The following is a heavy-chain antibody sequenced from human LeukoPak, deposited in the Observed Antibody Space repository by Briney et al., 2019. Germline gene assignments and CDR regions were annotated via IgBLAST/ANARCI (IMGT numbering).Heavy chain of an antibody. CDR2: ISYDGSNK. V-gene: IGHV3-30*14. J-gene: IGHJ6*02. CDR1: GFTFSSYA. Sequence: QPGGSLRLSCAASGFTFSSYAMSWVRQAPGKGLEWVAVISYDGSNKYYADSVKGRFTISRHNSKNTLYLQMNSLRAEDTAVYYCARISGDYYYYGMDVWGQGTTVTVSS. D-gene: IGHD2-21*01. CDR3: ARISGDYYYYGMDV.